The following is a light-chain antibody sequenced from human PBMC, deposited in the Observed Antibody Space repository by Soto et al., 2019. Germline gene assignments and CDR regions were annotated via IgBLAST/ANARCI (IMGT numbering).Light chain of an antibody. CDR2: KAS. J-gene: IGKJ2*01. CDR3: QQYSSVLNT. Sequence: DIHMTQSPSTLSASVGDRITITCRASQDVSQWLAWYQHKPGKAPKLLIYKASTLESGVSSRFSGRGSGTDFTLTIRDLQPDDFATYYCQQYSSVLNTFGQGTKLEIK. V-gene: IGKV1-5*03. CDR1: QDVSQW.